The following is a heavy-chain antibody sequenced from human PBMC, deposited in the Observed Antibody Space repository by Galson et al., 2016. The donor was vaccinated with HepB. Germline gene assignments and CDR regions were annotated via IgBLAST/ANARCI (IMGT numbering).Heavy chain of an antibody. CDR3: ARGRYRLDQ. J-gene: IGHJ4*02. Sequence: TLSLTCTVSGGSISSGDYHWSWPRQLPGEGLESIGCIQNSGNNAYNPSVQSPLIISVDTSKNQFSLELSPVTAADTAVYYSARGRYRLDQWGQGTLVTVSS. CDR2: IQNSGNN. CDR1: GGSISSGDYH. V-gene: IGHV4-31*01. D-gene: IGHD1-1*01.